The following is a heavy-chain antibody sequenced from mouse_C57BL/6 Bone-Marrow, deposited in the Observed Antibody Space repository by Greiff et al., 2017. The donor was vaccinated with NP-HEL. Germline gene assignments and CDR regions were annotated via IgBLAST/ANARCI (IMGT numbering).Heavy chain of an antibody. V-gene: IGHV1-15*01. Sequence: VQLKESGAELVRPGASVTLSCKASGYTFTDYEMHWVKQTPVHGLEWIGAIDPETGGTSYNQKFKGKAILTADKSSSTAYMELRSLTSEDSAVYYCTVVGYYAMDYWGQGTSVTVSS. CDR1: GYTFTDYE. D-gene: IGHD1-1*01. CDR2: IDPETGGT. CDR3: TVVGYYAMDY. J-gene: IGHJ4*01.